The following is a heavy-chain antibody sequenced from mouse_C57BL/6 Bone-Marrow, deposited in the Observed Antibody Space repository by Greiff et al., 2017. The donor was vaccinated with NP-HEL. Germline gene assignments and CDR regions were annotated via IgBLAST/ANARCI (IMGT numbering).Heavy chain of an antibody. CDR3: TTSGLRRYGYFDV. D-gene: IGHD2-2*01. CDR1: GFNIKDYY. J-gene: IGHJ1*03. CDR2: IDSEVGDT. Sequence: VQLQQSGAELVRPGASVKLSCTASGFNIKDYYMHWVKQRPEQGLEWIGRIDSEVGDTEYAPKFQGKATMTADTSSNTAYLQLSSLTSEDTSVYYCTTSGLRRYGYFDVWGTGTTVTVSS. V-gene: IGHV14-1*01.